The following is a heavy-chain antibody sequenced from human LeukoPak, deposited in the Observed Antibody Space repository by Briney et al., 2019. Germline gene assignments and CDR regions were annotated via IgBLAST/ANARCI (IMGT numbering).Heavy chain of an antibody. D-gene: IGHD5-18*01. J-gene: IGHJ4*02. CDR3: ARGTAGYSYG. CDR1: GGSISGYY. CDR2: IYYSGST. V-gene: IGHV4-59*01. Sequence: SETLSLTCTVSGGSISGYYWSWIRQPPGKGLEWIGHIYYSGSTNYNPSLKSRVTISIDTSKNQFSLRLSSVTAADTAVYYCARGTAGYSYGWGQGTLVTVSS.